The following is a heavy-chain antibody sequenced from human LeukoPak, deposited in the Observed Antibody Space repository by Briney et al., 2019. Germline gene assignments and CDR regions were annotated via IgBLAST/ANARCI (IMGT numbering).Heavy chain of an antibody. CDR2: ISYDGSNK. CDR3: ACSGWYISVNYYYYMDV. Sequence: GGSLRLSCAASGFTFSSYGMHWVRQAPGKGLEWVAVISYDGSNKYYADSVKGRFTISRDNSKNTLYLQMNSLRAEDTAVYYCACSGWYISVNYYYYMDVWGNGTTVTISS. V-gene: IGHV3-30*03. D-gene: IGHD6-19*01. J-gene: IGHJ6*03. CDR1: GFTFSSYG.